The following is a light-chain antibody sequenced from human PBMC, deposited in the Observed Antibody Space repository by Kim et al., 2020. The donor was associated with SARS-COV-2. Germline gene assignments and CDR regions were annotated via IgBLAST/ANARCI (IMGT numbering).Light chain of an antibody. Sequence: IVLTQSPGTLSLSPGEKATLSCRASQTVNSHFLACCQQKPGQAPRLLIQGAPTRATGIPDRFSGSGSGTDFTLTISSLEPEDFAVYFCHQYGGSPPIAFGQGTRLEIK. V-gene: IGKV3-20*01. CDR3: HQYGGSPPIA. CDR1: QTVNSHF. CDR2: GAP. J-gene: IGKJ5*01.